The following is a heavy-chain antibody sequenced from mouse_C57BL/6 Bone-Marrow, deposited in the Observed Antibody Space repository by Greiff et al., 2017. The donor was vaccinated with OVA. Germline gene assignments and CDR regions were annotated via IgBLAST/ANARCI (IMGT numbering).Heavy chain of an antibody. J-gene: IGHJ2*01. D-gene: IGHD3-2*02. CDR2: ISDGGSYT. Sequence: EVKLVESGGGLVKPGGSLKLSCAASGFTFSSYAMSWVRQTPEKRLEWVATISDGGSYTYYPDNVKGRFTISRDNAKNNLYLQRSHLKSEDTAMYYCARDSSGHFDYWGQGTTLTVSS. V-gene: IGHV5-4*01. CDR1: GFTFSSYA. CDR3: ARDSSGHFDY.